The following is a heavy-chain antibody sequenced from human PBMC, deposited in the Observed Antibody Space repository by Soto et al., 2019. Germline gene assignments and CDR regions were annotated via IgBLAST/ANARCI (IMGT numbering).Heavy chain of an antibody. V-gene: IGHV3-13*01. CDR2: IGTAGDT. CDR1: GFTFSSYD. CDR3: ARGSDYGDYVGAFDI. Sequence: GGSLRLSSAAAGFTFSSYDRHWVRQATGKGLEWVSAIGTAGDTYYPGSVKGRFTISRENAKNSLYLQMNSLRAGDTAVYYCARGSDYGDYVGAFDIWGQGTMVTVSS. J-gene: IGHJ3*02. D-gene: IGHD4-17*01.